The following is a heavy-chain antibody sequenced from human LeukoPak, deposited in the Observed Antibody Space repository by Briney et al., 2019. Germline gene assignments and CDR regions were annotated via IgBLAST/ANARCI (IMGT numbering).Heavy chain of an antibody. J-gene: IGHJ4*02. CDR3: AKDRGMATIKDY. Sequence: PGGSLTLFCAAWIFTFSTHRMHWLRRSPDKAPEWVTFIGYDGSDKYYSDSVKGRFTISRDNSKNTLYLQMNSLRAEDTAVYYCAKDRGMATIKDYWGQGTLVTVSS. CDR2: IGYDGSDK. CDR1: IFTFSTHR. V-gene: IGHV3-30*02. D-gene: IGHD5-24*01.